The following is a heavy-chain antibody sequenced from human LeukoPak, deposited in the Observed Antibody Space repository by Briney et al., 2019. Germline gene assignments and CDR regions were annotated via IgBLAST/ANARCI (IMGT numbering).Heavy chain of an antibody. J-gene: IGHJ5*02. CDR2: IYYSGST. Sequence: PSETLSLTCTVSGGSISSYYWSWIRQPPGKGLEWIGYIYYSGSTNYHPSLKSRVTISVDTSKNQFSLKLSSVTAADTAVYYCARERVDYDILTGYYLHNWFDPWGQGTLVTVSS. CDR1: GGSISSYY. CDR3: ARERVDYDILTGYYLHNWFDP. V-gene: IGHV4-59*01. D-gene: IGHD3-9*01.